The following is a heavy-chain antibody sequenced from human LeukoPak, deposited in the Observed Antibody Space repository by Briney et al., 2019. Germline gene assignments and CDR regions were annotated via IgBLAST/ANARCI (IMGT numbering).Heavy chain of an antibody. CDR2: ITYSGST. Sequence: PSETLSLTCTVSSGSISSTTYYWGWIRQPPGKGLEWIATITYSGSTYYNPSLKRRVTISVDTSKNQFSLKVTSLTAADTAVYYCARVEKHSLDNWFDPWGQGTLVTVSS. D-gene: IGHD3-16*01. CDR1: SGSISSTTYY. CDR3: ARVEKHSLDNWFDP. J-gene: IGHJ5*02. V-gene: IGHV4-39*01.